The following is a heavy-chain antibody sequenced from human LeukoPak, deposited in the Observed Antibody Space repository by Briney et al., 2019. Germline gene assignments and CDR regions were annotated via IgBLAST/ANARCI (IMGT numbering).Heavy chain of an antibody. V-gene: IGHV1-18*01. D-gene: IGHD6-19*01. Sequence: ASVKVSCKASGYTFTSYGISWVRQAPGQGLEWMGWISAYNGNTNYAQKLQGRVTMTTDTSTSTAYMELRSLRSDDTAVYYCARNIAVAGILYFDYWGQGTLDTVSS. CDR2: ISAYNGNT. J-gene: IGHJ4*02. CDR1: GYTFTSYG. CDR3: ARNIAVAGILYFDY.